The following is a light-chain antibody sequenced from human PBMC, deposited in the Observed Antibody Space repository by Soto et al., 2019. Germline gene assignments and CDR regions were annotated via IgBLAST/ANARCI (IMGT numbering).Light chain of an antibody. J-gene: IGKJ2*01. CDR2: GAS. CDR1: QTVRSNY. Sequence: EFVLTQSPGTLSLSPGERATLSCRASQTVRSNYLAWYQQKFGQAPRLLIYGASSRATDIPDRFSGSGSGTDFTLTISRLESEDFAVYYCQQYGSSPRYTFGQGTKLEIK. CDR3: QQYGSSPRYT. V-gene: IGKV3-20*01.